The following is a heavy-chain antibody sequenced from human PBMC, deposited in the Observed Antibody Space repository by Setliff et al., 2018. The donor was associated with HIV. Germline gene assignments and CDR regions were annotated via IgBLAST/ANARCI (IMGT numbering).Heavy chain of an antibody. Sequence: SVKVSCKASGGTFSSYAISWVRQAPGQGLEWMGRIIPILGMTNYAQKFQGRVTITADKSTSTAYMELNSLRSEDTAMYYCARDLGYCTNGACPLTAEGAFDIWGQGTMVT. J-gene: IGHJ3*02. CDR3: ARDLGYCTNGACPLTAEGAFDI. D-gene: IGHD2-8*01. CDR1: GGTFSSYA. CDR2: IIPILGMT. V-gene: IGHV1-69*04.